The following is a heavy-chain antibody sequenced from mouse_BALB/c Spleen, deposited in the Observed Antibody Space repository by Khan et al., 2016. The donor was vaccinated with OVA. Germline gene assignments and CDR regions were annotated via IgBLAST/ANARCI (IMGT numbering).Heavy chain of an antibody. CDR1: GFTFSAYS. J-gene: IGHJ3*01. Sequence: EVKLEESGGDLMKPGGSLKLSCAASGFTFSAYSMSWVRQTPDKRLEWVASISSGGDYTYYPDIVKGRFTISRDNAKNTLYLEMSSLKSEDTAMYYCASHLTGSFAYWGQGTLVTVSA. CDR2: ISSGGDYT. CDR3: ASHLTGSFAY. V-gene: IGHV5-6*02. D-gene: IGHD4-1*01.